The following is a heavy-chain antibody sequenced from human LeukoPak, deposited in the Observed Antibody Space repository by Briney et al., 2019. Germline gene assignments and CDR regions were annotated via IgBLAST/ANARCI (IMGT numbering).Heavy chain of an antibody. Sequence: SETLSLTCTVSGYSISSGYYWGWIRQPPGKGLEGIGSIYHSGSTYYNPSLKSRVTISVDTSKNQFSLKLSSVTAADTAVYYCYNYYDSSGYYGDYWGQGTLVTVSS. V-gene: IGHV4-38-2*02. CDR2: IYHSGST. J-gene: IGHJ4*02. CDR1: GYSISSGYY. CDR3: YNYYDSSGYYGDY. D-gene: IGHD3-22*01.